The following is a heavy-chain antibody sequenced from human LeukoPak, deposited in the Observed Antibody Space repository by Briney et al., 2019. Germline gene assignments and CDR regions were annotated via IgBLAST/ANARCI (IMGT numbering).Heavy chain of an antibody. CDR2: IIPIFGTA. J-gene: IGHJ5*02. CDR3: ARDYGTFGQRNWFDP. D-gene: IGHD1-14*01. Sequence: SVKVSCKASGGTFSSYAISWVRQAPGQGLEWMGGIIPIFGTANYAQKFQGRVTITADESTSTAYMELSSLRSEDTAVYYCARDYGTFGQRNWFDPWGQGTLVTVSS. V-gene: IGHV1-69*13. CDR1: GGTFSSYA.